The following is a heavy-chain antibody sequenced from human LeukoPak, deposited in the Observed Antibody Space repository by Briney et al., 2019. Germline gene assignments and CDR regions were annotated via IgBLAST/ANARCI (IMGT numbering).Heavy chain of an antibody. Sequence: GGSLRLSCAASGFTFNYAWMSWVRQAPGKGLEWVGQTVSEIDGGTTDYATPVKGRFTISRDDSKSTLYLQMNSLKIEDTAVYYCTTDEDWNYARKDVWGQGATVIVSS. CDR2: TVSEIDGGTT. CDR3: TTDEDWNYARKDV. D-gene: IGHD1-7*01. CDR1: GFTFNYAW. V-gene: IGHV3-15*04. J-gene: IGHJ6*02.